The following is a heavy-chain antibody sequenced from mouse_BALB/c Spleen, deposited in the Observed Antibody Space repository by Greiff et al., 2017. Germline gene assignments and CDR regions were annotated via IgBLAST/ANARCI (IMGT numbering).Heavy chain of an antibody. Sequence: QVQLQQSGAELARPGASVKLSCKASGYTFTSYTMHWVKQRPGQGLEWIGYINPSSGYTNYNQKFKDKATLTADKSSSTAYMQLSSLTSEDSAVYYCARYGNLYAMDYWGQGTSVTVSS. J-gene: IGHJ4*01. V-gene: IGHV1-4*01. CDR1: GYTFTSYT. CDR3: ARYGNLYAMDY. D-gene: IGHD2-1*01. CDR2: INPSSGYT.